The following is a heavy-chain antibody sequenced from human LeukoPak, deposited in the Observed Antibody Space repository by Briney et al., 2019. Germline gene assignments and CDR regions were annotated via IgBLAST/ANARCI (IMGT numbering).Heavy chain of an antibody. V-gene: IGHV1-8*01. CDR1: GYTFTSYD. Sequence: ASVKVSCKASGYTFTSYDINWLRQASGQGLEWMGWMNPNSGNTGYAQKLQGRVTMTTDTSTSTAYMELRSLRSDDTAVYYCARDGPNYGAHFDYWGQGTLVTVSS. CDR3: ARDGPNYGAHFDY. J-gene: IGHJ4*02. D-gene: IGHD1-7*01. CDR2: MNPNSGNT.